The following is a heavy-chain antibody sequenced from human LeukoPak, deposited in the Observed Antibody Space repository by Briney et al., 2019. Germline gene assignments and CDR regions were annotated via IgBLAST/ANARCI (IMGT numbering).Heavy chain of an antibody. J-gene: IGHJ4*02. CDR1: GFTFSSYA. V-gene: IGHV3-30*04. CDR3: SRAYYYGSGSPPFDY. CDR2: ISYDGSNK. D-gene: IGHD3-10*01. Sequence: PGGSLRLSCAASGFTFSSYAMRWVRQAPGKGLEWVAVISYDGSNKYYADSVKGRFTISRDNSKNTLYLQMNSLRAEDTAVYYCSRAYYYGSGSPPFDYWGQGTLVTVSS.